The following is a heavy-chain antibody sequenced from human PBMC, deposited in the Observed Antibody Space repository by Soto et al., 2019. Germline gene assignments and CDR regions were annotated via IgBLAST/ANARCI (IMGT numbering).Heavy chain of an antibody. V-gene: IGHV1-2*02. CDR1: GYTFTGYY. Sequence: QVQLVQSGAEVKKPGASVKVSCKASGYTFTGYYMHWVRQAPGQGLEWMGWINPNSGVTNYAQKFQGRVTMTRDTSISTAYMDLSRLRSDDTAVYYCARDRILTRYYNVPGYFQHWGQGTLFTVSS. D-gene: IGHD3-9*01. CDR3: ARDRILTRYYNVPGYFQH. J-gene: IGHJ1*01. CDR2: INPNSGVT.